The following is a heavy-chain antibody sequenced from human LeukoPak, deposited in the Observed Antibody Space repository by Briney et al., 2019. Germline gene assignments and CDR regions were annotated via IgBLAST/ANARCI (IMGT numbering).Heavy chain of an antibody. J-gene: IGHJ5*02. Sequence: GGSLRLSCAASGFTFSDYYMSWIRQAPGKGLEWVSHISSSGSTIYHADSVKGRFTISRDNAKNSLYLQMNSLRAEDTAVYYCAGRSTYYYDSSGYPWGQGTLVTVSS. CDR1: GFTFSDYY. CDR2: ISSSGSTI. V-gene: IGHV3-11*01. D-gene: IGHD3-22*01. CDR3: AGRSTYYYDSSGYP.